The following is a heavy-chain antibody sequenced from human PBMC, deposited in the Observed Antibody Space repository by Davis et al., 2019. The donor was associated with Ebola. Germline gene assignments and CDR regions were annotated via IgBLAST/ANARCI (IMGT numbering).Heavy chain of an antibody. CDR2: IKSKTDGGTT. Sequence: GESLKISCAASGFTFSSYWMSWVRQAPGKGLEWVGRIKSKTDGGTTDYAAPVKGRFTISRDDSKNTLYLQMNSLKTEDTAVYYCTTGLYYYDSSGYYYFDYWGQGTLVTVSS. D-gene: IGHD3-22*01. J-gene: IGHJ4*02. CDR1: GFTFSSYW. V-gene: IGHV3-15*01. CDR3: TTGLYYYDSSGYYYFDY.